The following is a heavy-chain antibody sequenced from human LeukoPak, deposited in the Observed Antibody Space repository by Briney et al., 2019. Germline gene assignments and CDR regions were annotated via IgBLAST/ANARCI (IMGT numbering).Heavy chain of an antibody. Sequence: SERLSLTCTVSGGSISSYYWSWIRRRPRGGLGWIGYIYYTVSTNYNPSLKSRVTISVDTSKNQYSLKLSYVTAADTAVYYCARGAAGGYCSSTSCYNWFDPWGQGTLVTVSS. CDR1: GGSISSYY. D-gene: IGHD2-2*01. CDR2: IYYTVST. V-gene: IGHV4-59*01. CDR3: ARGAAGGYCSSTSCYNWFDP. J-gene: IGHJ5*02.